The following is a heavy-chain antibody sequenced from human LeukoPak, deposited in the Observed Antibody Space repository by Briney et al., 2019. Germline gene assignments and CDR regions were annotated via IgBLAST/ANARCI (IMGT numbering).Heavy chain of an antibody. D-gene: IGHD3-10*01. Sequence: GGSLRLSCAVSGFTFTDYWFHWVRQAPGKGLEWVSRVKSDGGGINYGDSVKGRFTMSRDNAKNTLYLQMNSLRAEDAAVYYCARQAGSGFDYWGQGSLVTVSS. CDR1: GFTFTDYW. J-gene: IGHJ4*02. V-gene: IGHV3-74*01. CDR2: VKSDGGGI. CDR3: ARQAGSGFDY.